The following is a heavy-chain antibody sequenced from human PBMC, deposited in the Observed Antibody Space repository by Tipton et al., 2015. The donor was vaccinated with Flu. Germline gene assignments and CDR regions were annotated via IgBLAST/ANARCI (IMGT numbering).Heavy chain of an antibody. V-gene: IGHV3-11*01. Sequence: SLRLSCAASGFTFSDYYMSWIRQAPGKGLEWVSYISSSGSTIYYADSVKGRFTISRDNAKNSLYLQMNSLRAEDTAVYYCARSGNYYGSGSYSPYYYYYMDVWGKGTTVTVSS. J-gene: IGHJ6*03. D-gene: IGHD3-10*01. CDR1: GFTFSDYY. CDR2: ISSSGSTI. CDR3: ARSGNYYGSGSYSPYYYYYMDV.